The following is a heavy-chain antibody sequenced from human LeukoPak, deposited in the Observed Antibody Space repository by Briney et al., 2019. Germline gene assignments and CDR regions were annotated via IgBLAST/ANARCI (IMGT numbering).Heavy chain of an antibody. CDR1: GGTFSSYA. CDR3: ARDSGYEMGYYYGMDV. V-gene: IGHV1-69*13. Sequence: SVKVSCKASGGTFSSYAISWVRQAPGQGLEWMGGIIPIFGTANYAQKFQGRVTTTADESTSTAYMELSSLRSEDTAVYYCARDSGYEMGYYYGMDVWGQGTTVTVSS. J-gene: IGHJ6*02. D-gene: IGHD5-12*01. CDR2: IIPIFGTA.